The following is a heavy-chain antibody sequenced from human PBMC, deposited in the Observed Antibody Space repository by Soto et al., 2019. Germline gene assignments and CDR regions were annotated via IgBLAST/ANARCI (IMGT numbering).Heavy chain of an antibody. CDR2: IFISGST. Sequence: EVQLVESGGGLVQPGGSLRLSCAASGFTVSSNYMSWVRQAPGKGLEWVSVIFISGSTYYADSVKGRFTISRDNSKNTLYLQMNSLRAEXXXXXXXXXXXGXSXYWGQGTLVTVSS. CDR3: XXXXGXSXY. J-gene: IGHJ4*02. V-gene: IGHV3-66*01. CDR1: GFTVSSNY.